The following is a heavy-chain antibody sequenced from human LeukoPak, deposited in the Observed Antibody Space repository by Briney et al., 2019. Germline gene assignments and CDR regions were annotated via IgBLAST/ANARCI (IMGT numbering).Heavy chain of an antibody. Sequence: SETLYLTCSVSGGSVSGHYWSGIRQAPERGLEWLGFVFASGSTNYNPFFKSRVTMSADMSRNQFYLGLQSVSAADTGVYFCARHQHYGDYDYFDFWGQGTLVTVSS. CDR1: GGSVSGHY. J-gene: IGHJ4*02. CDR3: ARHQHYGDYDYFDF. CDR2: VFASGST. V-gene: IGHV4-59*08. D-gene: IGHD4-17*01.